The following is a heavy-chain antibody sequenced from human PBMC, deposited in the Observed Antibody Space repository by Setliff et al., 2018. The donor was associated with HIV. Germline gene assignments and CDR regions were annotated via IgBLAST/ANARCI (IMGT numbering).Heavy chain of an antibody. V-gene: IGHV1-18*04. CDR3: VRDGIIRTTRGFDY. CDR2: ITTYSTNT. Sequence: ASVKVSCKASGYTFTSYYMHWVRQAPGQGLEWMGWITTYSTNTNYAEKFQGRVTLTTDTSTNTAYMEVRSLTSDDTAVYYCVRDGIIRTTRGFDYWGQGTLVTCSS. CDR1: GYTFTSYY. J-gene: IGHJ4*02. D-gene: IGHD3-16*02.